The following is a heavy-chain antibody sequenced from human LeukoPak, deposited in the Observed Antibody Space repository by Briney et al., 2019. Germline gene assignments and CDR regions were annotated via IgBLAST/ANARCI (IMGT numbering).Heavy chain of an antibody. J-gene: IGHJ3*02. CDR2: ISSSGSTI. CDR3: ARDYYGSGGDAFDI. V-gene: IGHV3-11*01. D-gene: IGHD3-10*01. Sequence: GGSLRLSCAASGFTFSNSAMNWVRQAPGKGLEWVSYISSSGSTIYYADSVKGRFTISRDNAKNSLYLQMNSLRAEDTAVYYCARDYYGSGGDAFDIWGQGTMVTVSS. CDR1: GFTFSNSA.